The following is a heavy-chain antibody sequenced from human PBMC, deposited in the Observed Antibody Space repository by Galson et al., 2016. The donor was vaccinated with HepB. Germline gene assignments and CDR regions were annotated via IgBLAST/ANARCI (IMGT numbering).Heavy chain of an antibody. J-gene: IGHJ6*03. CDR1: GYTLTYYY. CDR3: TSRYYYYMDV. CDR2: INPSGGST. V-gene: IGHV1-46*01. Sequence: SVKVSCKASGYTLTYYYMHWVRQAPGQGLEWMGIINPSGGSTTYAQKFQGRVTMTRDTSTSTVYMELSSLRSEDTAVYYCTSRYYYYMDVWGKGTTVTVSS.